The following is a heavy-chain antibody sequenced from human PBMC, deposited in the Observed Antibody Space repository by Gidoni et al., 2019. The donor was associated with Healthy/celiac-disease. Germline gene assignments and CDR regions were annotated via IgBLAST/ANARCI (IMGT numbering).Heavy chain of an antibody. V-gene: IGHV1-18*01. CDR1: GYTFTIYG. CDR2: ISAYNGNT. CDR3: ARDAPITGSHVDY. D-gene: IGHD1-20*01. J-gene: IGHJ4*02. Sequence: QVQLVQSGGEGKKPGAAVKVSCKASGYTFTIYGISWVRPAPGQVLKWMGWISAYNGNTNYAQKLQGRVTRTTDTSTSTAYMELRSLRSDGTAVYYCARDAPITGSHVDYWGQGTLVTVSS.